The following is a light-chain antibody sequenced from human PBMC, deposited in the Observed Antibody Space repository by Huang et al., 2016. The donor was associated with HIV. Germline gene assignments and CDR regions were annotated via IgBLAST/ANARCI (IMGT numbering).Light chain of an antibody. CDR3: RQLNGYPLT. CDR2: AAS. J-gene: IGKJ4*01. CDR1: QGISSY. Sequence: IQLTQSPSSLSASVGDRVTISCRASQGISSYLAWYQQKPGKAPKLLIYAASTLQSGVPSRFCDSGSRTDCTRTITNQKREDYAPYYWRQLNGYPLTFGGETKVELK. V-gene: IGKV1-9*01.